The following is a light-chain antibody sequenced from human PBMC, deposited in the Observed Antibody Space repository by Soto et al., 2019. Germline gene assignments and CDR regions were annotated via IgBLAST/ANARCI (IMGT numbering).Light chain of an antibody. V-gene: IGLV2-23*01. J-gene: IGLJ3*02. CDR3: CSYASSSTWV. Sequence: QSALTQPASVSGSPGQSITISCTVSSSDVGSYNFVSWHQQHPGKAPKLMIYEGSKRPSGVSNRFSGSKSGNTASLTISGLQAEDEADYYCCSYASSSTWVFGGGTKVTVL. CDR1: SSDVGSYNF. CDR2: EGS.